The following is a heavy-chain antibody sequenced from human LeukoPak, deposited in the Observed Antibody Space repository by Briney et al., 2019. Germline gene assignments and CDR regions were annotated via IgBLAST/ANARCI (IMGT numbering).Heavy chain of an antibody. Sequence: PSETLSLTCTVSGEFINSYHWTWIRKPPGRGLEWIGYIYYSGDSNYNPSLKSRVTISLDTSNNQFFLKLNSVTAADTAIYYCATYTRHCSGGTCYSIDYWGQGSLVTVSS. J-gene: IGHJ4*02. CDR2: IYYSGDS. V-gene: IGHV4-59*08. CDR1: GEFINSYH. D-gene: IGHD2-15*01. CDR3: ATYTRHCSGGTCYSIDY.